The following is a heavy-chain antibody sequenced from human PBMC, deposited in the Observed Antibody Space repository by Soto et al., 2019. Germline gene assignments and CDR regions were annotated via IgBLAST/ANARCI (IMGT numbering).Heavy chain of an antibody. D-gene: IGHD3-16*01. CDR1: GVSVSSGSYY. CDR3: ARHAPSRGGSGFDY. V-gene: IGHV4-39*01. Sequence: ASETLSPTRPFSGVSVSSGSYYWSWIRQPPGKGLEWIGYIYYSGSTYYNPSLKSRVTISVDTSKNQFSLKLSSVTAADTAVYYCARHAPSRGGSGFDYWGQGTLVTVSS. J-gene: IGHJ4*02. CDR2: IYYSGST.